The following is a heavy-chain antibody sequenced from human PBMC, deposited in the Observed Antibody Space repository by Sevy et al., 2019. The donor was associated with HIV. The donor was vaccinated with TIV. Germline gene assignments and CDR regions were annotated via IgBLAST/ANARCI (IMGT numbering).Heavy chain of an antibody. CDR1: GFTFSGFG. J-gene: IGHJ1*01. D-gene: IGHD6-6*01. CDR2: ISGSGGST. Sequence: GGSLRLSCAASGFTFSGFGMNWVRQAPGKGLEWVSGISGSGGSTHYADSVKGRFTISRANSKNKLYLQMNSLRAEDTALYYCAKDTPAAYSSSTRVSEYFQHWGQGTLVTVSS. CDR3: AKDTPAAYSSSTRVSEYFQH. V-gene: IGHV3-23*01.